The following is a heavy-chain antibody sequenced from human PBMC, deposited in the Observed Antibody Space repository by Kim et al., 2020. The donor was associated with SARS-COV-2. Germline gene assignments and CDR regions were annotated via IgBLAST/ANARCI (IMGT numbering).Heavy chain of an antibody. CDR2: ISSSSSYI. CDR1: GFTFSSYS. J-gene: IGHJ4*02. V-gene: IGHV3-21*01. Sequence: GGSLRLSCAASGFTFSSYSMNWVRQAPGKGLEWVSSISSSSSYIYYADSVKGRFTISRDNAKNSLYLQMNSLRAEDTAVYYCARRGVSSTSCLDYWGQGTLVTVSS. CDR3: ARRGVSSTSCLDY. D-gene: IGHD2-2*01.